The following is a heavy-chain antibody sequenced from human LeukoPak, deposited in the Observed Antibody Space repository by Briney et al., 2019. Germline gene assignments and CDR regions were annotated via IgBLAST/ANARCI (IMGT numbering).Heavy chain of an antibody. CDR2: INPSGGST. J-gene: IGHJ4*02. V-gene: IGHV1-46*01. Sequence: VSVTVSCKASGYTFTSYYMHWVRQAPGQGLEWMGIINPSGGSTSYARKFQGRVTMTRDTSTSTVYMELSSLRSEDTAVYYCARVPRYDSSGYFFDYWGQGTLGTVSS. CDR1: GYTFTSYY. D-gene: IGHD3-22*01. CDR3: ARVPRYDSSGYFFDY.